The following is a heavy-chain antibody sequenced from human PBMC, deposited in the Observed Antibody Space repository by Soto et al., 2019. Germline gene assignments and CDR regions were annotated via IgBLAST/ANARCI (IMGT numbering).Heavy chain of an antibody. J-gene: IGHJ4*02. CDR1: GFTFSSYA. Sequence: PGGSLRLSCAASGFTFSSYAMSWVRQAPGKGLEWVSAISGSGGSTYYADSVKGRFTISRDNSKNTLYLQMNGLRAEDTAVYYCAKGGDIGGSYRYGHFDVWGQGTLVTVSS. CDR2: ISGSGGST. V-gene: IGHV3-23*01. CDR3: AKGGDIGGSYRYGHFDV. D-gene: IGHD3-16*02.